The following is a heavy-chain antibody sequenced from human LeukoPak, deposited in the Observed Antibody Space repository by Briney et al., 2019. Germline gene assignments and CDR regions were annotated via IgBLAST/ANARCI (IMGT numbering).Heavy chain of an antibody. V-gene: IGHV3-53*01. CDR1: GFTVSSNY. J-gene: IGHJ4*02. D-gene: IGHD1-26*01. CDR3: AKDKTAGYSGSYYLIFGY. CDR2: IYSGGST. Sequence: GGSLRLSCAASGFTVSSNYMSWVRQAPGKGLEWVSVIYSGGSTYYADSVKGRFTISRDNSKNTLYLQMNSLRAEDTAVYYCAKDKTAGYSGSYYLIFGYWGQGTLVTVSS.